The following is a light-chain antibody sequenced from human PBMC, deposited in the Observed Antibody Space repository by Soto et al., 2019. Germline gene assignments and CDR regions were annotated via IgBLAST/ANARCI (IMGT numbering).Light chain of an antibody. Sequence: DIQMTQSPSTLSASVGDRVTITCRASQRIDIRLAWCQQRPGKAPRVLIYKASSLEKGVPSRFSGSGSGTEFTLTISSLQPDDFATYYCHQYKSYPWTFGQGTKVEIK. CDR1: QRIDIR. CDR3: HQYKSYPWT. V-gene: IGKV1-5*03. J-gene: IGKJ1*01. CDR2: KAS.